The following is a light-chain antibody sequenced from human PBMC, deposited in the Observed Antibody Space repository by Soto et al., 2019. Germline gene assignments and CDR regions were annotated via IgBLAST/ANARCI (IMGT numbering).Light chain of an antibody. CDR3: QQFGTSPPST. Sequence: EIVLTQSPGTLSLSPGERATLSCRASQSVSSNYLAWYQQKPGQAPRLLIYGASSRATGIPDRFSGSGSGTDFTLTISRQEPEDLAVYYCQQFGTSPPSTFGQGTRLEIK. CDR1: QSVSSNY. CDR2: GAS. J-gene: IGKJ5*01. V-gene: IGKV3-20*01.